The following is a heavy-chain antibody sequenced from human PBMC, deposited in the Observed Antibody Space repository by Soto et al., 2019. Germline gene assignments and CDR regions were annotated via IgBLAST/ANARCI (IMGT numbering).Heavy chain of an antibody. D-gene: IGHD3-22*01. J-gene: IGHJ3*02. Sequence: QVQLVESGGGVVQPGRSLRLSCAASGFTFSSYGMHWVRQAPGKGLEWVAVIWYDGSNKYYADSVKGRFTISRDNSKNTLYLQMNSLRAEDTAVYYCARERDHSSGYYQEALDIWGQGTMVTVSS. CDR1: GFTFSSYG. V-gene: IGHV3-33*01. CDR2: IWYDGSNK. CDR3: ARERDHSSGYYQEALDI.